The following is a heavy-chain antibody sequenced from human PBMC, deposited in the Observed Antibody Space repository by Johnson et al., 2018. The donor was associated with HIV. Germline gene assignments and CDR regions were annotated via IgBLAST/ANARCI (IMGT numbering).Heavy chain of an antibody. V-gene: IGHV3-48*03. CDR2: ISSSGSNI. J-gene: IGHJ3*02. CDR3: ARVGANFDAFDI. CDR1: GFTFDDYG. D-gene: IGHD4/OR15-4a*01. Sequence: VQLVESGGGVVRPGGSLRLSCAASGFTFDDYGMSWVRQAPGQGLEWVSYISSSGSNIYKADSVKGRFTISRDNAKNSLFLQMNSLRAEDTAVYYCARVGANFDAFDIWGQGTMVTVSS.